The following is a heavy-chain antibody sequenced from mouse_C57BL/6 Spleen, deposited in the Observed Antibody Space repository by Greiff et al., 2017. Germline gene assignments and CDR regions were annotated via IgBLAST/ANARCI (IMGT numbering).Heavy chain of an antibody. CDR2: IYPGDGDT. Sequence: LQESGPELVKPGASVKISCKASGYAFSSSWMNWVKQRPGKGLEWIGRIYPGDGDTNYNGKFKGKATLTADKSSSTAYMQLSSLTSEDSAVYFCAGALRYWGQGTTLTVSS. CDR1: GYAFSSSW. J-gene: IGHJ2*01. CDR3: AGALRY. V-gene: IGHV1-82*01.